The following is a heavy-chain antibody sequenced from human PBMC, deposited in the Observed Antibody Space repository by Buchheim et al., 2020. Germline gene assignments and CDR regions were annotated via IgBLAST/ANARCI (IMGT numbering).Heavy chain of an antibody. D-gene: IGHD3-22*01. J-gene: IGHJ4*02. V-gene: IGHV3-7*01. CDR3: ARYRDNSGPIDY. CDR2: IKQDESVK. CDR1: GFTFSNHW. Sequence: EVQLLESGGGLVQPGESLRLSCAASGFTFSNHWMTWARQAPGKGLEWVANIKQDESVKVYVDSVKGRFTVSRDNAKNSMYLQMNSLRAEDTAVYYCARYRDNSGPIDYWGLGTL.